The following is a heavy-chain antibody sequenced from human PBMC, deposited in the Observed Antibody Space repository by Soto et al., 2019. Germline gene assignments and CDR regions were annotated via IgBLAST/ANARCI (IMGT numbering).Heavy chain of an antibody. CDR2: INHSGST. CDR1: GGSFSGYY. J-gene: IGHJ6*02. V-gene: IGHV4-34*01. CDR3: AREDWNSAGYYYYGMDV. D-gene: IGHD1-7*01. Sequence: SETLSLTCAVYGGSFSGYYWSWIRQPPGKGLEWIGEINHSGSTNYNPSLKSRVTISVDTSKNQFSLKLSSVTAADTAVYNCAREDWNSAGYYYYGMDVWGQGTTVTVSS.